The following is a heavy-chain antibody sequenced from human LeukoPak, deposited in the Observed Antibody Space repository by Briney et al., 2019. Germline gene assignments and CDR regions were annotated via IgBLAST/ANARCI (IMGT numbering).Heavy chain of an antibody. CDR2: IIPILGIA. CDR3: AREASSTSHNGMDV. J-gene: IGHJ6*02. V-gene: IGHV1-69*04. Sequence: GASVKVSCKASGGTFSSYAISWVRQAPGQGLEWMGRIIPILGIANYAQKFQGKLTITADKSTSTAYMELSSLRSEDTAVYYCAREASSTSHNGMDVWGQGTTVTVSS. D-gene: IGHD2-2*01. CDR1: GGTFSSYA.